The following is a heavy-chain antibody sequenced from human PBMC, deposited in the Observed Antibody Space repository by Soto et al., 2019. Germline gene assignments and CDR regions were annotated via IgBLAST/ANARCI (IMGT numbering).Heavy chain of an antibody. CDR2: ISGSGGST. CDR1: GFTFSSYA. Sequence: GGSLRLSCAASGFTFSSYAMSWVRQAPGKGLGWVSAISGSGGSTYYADSVKGRFTISRDNSKNTLYLQMNSLRAEDTAVYYCAGGIVSGRLPPDYWGQGTLVTVSS. V-gene: IGHV3-23*01. CDR3: AGGIVSGRLPPDY. J-gene: IGHJ4*02. D-gene: IGHD3-10*01.